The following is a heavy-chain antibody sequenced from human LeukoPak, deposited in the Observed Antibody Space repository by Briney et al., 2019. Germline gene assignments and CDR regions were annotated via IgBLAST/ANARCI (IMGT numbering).Heavy chain of an antibody. V-gene: IGHV3-30*18. CDR1: GFTFSSYG. J-gene: IGHJ4*02. Sequence: GRSLRLSCAASGFTFSSYGMHWVRQAPGKGLEWVAVISYDGSNKYYADSVKGRFTISRDNSKNTLYLQMNSLRAEDTAVYYCAKDRDILTGYQRGLDYWGQGTRVTVSS. CDR2: ISYDGSNK. D-gene: IGHD3-9*01. CDR3: AKDRDILTGYQRGLDY.